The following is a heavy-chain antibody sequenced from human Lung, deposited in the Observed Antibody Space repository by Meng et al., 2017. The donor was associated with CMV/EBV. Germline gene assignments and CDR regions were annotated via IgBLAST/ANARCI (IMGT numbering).Heavy chain of an antibody. CDR1: GFPFSNAW. D-gene: IGHD6-6*01. CDR2: IKTKTEGGTT. V-gene: IGHV3-15*01. Sequence: CGASGFPFSNAWMSWVRQAPGKGREWVGRIKTKTEGGTTDYGATVKGRFTISRDDSKNTLYLQMTSLKTEDTAVYYCTTYGAARKFDYWGQGTLVTVSS. CDR3: TTYGAARKFDY. J-gene: IGHJ4*02.